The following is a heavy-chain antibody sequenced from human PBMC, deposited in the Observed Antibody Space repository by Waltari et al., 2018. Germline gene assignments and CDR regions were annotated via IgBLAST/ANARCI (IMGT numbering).Heavy chain of an antibody. J-gene: IGHJ4*02. CDR3: ARSMNYGPDY. Sequence: EGQLLESGGDLVQPGGSLRLSCAASALPFSTSWMHWVRQAPGKGLVWVARINPDGRTTTYADSVRGRFSISRDNAKNTLYLQMNSLTVEDTAVYFCARSMNYGPDYWGRGTLVTVSS. D-gene: IGHD3-10*01. V-gene: IGHV3-74*01. CDR2: INPDGRTT. CDR1: ALPFSTSW.